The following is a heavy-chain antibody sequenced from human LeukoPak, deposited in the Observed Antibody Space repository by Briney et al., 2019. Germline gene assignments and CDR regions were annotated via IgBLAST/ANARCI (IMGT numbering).Heavy chain of an antibody. J-gene: IGHJ4*02. Sequence: SVKVSCKASGGSFSSYAISWVRQAPGQGLEWMGRIIPIFGIANYAQKFQGRVTITADKSTSTAYMELSSLRSEDTAAYYCARDRYCGGDCYSNFDYWGQGTLVTVSS. CDR2: IIPIFGIA. V-gene: IGHV1-69*04. CDR1: GGSFSSYA. D-gene: IGHD2-21*02. CDR3: ARDRYCGGDCYSNFDY.